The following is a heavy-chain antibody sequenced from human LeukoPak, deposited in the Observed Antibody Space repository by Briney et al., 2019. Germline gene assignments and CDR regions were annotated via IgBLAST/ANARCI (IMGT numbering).Heavy chain of an antibody. V-gene: IGHV4-39*07. D-gene: IGHD3-10*01. CDR2: IYYSGST. Sequence: PSETLSLTCTVSGGSISSSSYYWGWIRQPPGKGLEWIGSIYYSGSTYYNPSLKSRVTISVDTSKNQFSLKLSSVTAADTAVYYCARTYYYGSGRYFDYWGQGSLVTVSS. CDR3: ARTYYYGSGRYFDY. CDR1: GGSISSSSYY. J-gene: IGHJ4*02.